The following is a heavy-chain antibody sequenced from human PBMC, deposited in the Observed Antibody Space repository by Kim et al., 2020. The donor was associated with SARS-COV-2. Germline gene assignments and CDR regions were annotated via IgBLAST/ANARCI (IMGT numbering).Heavy chain of an antibody. CDR1: GFTFSSYE. CDR3: ARAWPNIAARPNFDY. J-gene: IGHJ4*02. D-gene: IGHD6-6*01. CDR2: ISSSCSTI. Sequence: GGSLRLSCAASGFTFSSYEMNWVRQAPGKGLEWVSYISSSCSTIYYADSVKGRFTISRDNAKNSLYLQMNSLRAEDTAVYYCARAWPNIAARPNFDYWGQGTLLTVSS. V-gene: IGHV3-48*03.